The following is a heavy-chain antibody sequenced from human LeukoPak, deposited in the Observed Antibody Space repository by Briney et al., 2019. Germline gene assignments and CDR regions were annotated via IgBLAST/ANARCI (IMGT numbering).Heavy chain of an antibody. CDR2: ISSSSSYI. CDR3: AREEMADDAFDI. CDR1: GFTFSSYS. D-gene: IGHD5-24*01. Sequence: GGSLRLSCAASGFTFSSYSMNWVRQAPGKGLEWVSSISSSSSYIYYADSVKGRFTISRDNAKNSLYLQMNSLRAEDTAVYYCAREEMADDAFDIWGQGTMVTVSS. V-gene: IGHV3-21*01. J-gene: IGHJ3*02.